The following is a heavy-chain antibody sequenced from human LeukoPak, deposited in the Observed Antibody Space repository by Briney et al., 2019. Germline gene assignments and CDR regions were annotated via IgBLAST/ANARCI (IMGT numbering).Heavy chain of an antibody. D-gene: IGHD3-22*01. V-gene: IGHV3-74*01. CDR1: GFTFSSYW. J-gene: IGHJ4*02. Sequence: TGGSLRLSCAASGFTFSSYWMHWVRQAPGKGLVWVSRINSDGSSTSYADSVKGRFTISRDNSKNTLYLQMNSLRAEDTAVYYCAKALGYYDSSGYYPDYWGQGTLVTVSS. CDR3: AKALGYYDSSGYYPDY. CDR2: INSDGSST.